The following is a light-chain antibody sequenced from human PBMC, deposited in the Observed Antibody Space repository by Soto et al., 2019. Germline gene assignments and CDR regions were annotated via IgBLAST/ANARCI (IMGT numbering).Light chain of an antibody. Sequence: DIQMTQSPSSLSASVGDRVTITCRASQSISSYLNWYQQKPGKAPKLLIYAASSLQSGVPSRFSGSGSGTDFTLTSSSLQPEAFATYYCQQSYSTPWTFGQGTKLEIK. J-gene: IGKJ2*01. CDR3: QQSYSTPWT. CDR2: AAS. V-gene: IGKV1-39*01. CDR1: QSISSY.